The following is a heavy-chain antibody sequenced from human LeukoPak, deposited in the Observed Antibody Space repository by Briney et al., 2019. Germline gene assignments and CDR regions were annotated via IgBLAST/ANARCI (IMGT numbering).Heavy chain of an antibody. CDR2: INIDGSTT. CDR1: EFTFSRYW. D-gene: IGHD2-15*01. CDR3: ARDLAGSRDK. Sequence: GGSLRLPCVDSEFTFSRYWMHWVRQAPGEGLVWVSRINIDGSTTNYADSVKGRFTISRDNAKNTLYLQMNSLRVEDTAVYYCARDLAGSRDKWGQGTLVTVSS. V-gene: IGHV3-74*01. J-gene: IGHJ4*02.